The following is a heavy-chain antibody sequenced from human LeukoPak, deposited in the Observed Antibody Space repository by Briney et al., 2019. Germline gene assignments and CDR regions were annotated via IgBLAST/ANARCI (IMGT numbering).Heavy chain of an antibody. D-gene: IGHD1-26*01. CDR1: GYTFTDYY. CDR3: ARDYSGSRTH. CDR2: IHPNNGDT. V-gene: IGHV1-2*06. Sequence: ASVKVSCKASGYTFTDYYIHWVRQAPGQGLEWMGLIHPNNGDTYFAQKFRGRVTMTRDTSISTTYMELNRLTSDDTAVYYCARDYSGSRTHWAQGTLVTISS. J-gene: IGHJ4*02.